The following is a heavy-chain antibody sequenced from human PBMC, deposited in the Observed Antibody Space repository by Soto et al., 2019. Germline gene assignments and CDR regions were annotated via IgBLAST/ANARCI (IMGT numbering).Heavy chain of an antibody. CDR3: AREGGDYGDYVRYYYYGMDV. CDR2: IIPIFGTA. D-gene: IGHD4-17*01. Sequence: QVQLVQSGAEVKKPGSSVKVSCKASGGTFSSYAISWVRQAPGQGLEWMGGIIPIFGTANYAQKFQGRVTITADESTGTAYMELSSLRSEDTAVYYCAREGGDYGDYVRYYYYGMDVWGQGTTVTVSS. J-gene: IGHJ6*02. CDR1: GGTFSSYA. V-gene: IGHV1-69*01.